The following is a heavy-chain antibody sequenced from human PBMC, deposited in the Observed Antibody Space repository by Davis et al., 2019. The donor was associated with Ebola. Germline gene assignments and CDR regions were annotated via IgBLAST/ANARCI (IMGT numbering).Heavy chain of an antibody. V-gene: IGHV1-2*02. CDR1: GYIFTGYY. Sequence: ASVKVSCKTSGYIFTGYYMHWVRQAPGQGLEGMGWINPNTDDRGYLQKFQDRFTMTRDTSINTVYLQLSGVTSDDTAVYFCARESGYCSSTSCSKQSFDYWGQGTLVTVSS. CDR3: ARESGYCSSTSCSKQSFDY. D-gene: IGHD2-2*01. J-gene: IGHJ4*02. CDR2: INPNTDDR.